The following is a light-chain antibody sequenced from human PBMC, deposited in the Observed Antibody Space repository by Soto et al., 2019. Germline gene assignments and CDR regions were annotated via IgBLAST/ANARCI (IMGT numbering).Light chain of an antibody. CDR1: QSISSY. CDR2: VAS. CDR3: QQSYSIPHT. V-gene: IGKV1-39*01. J-gene: IGKJ2*01. Sequence: DIQMTQSPSSLSASVGDRVTITCRASQSISSYLNWYEVKPGKAPKLLIYVASIVQSGVPTRFSGSGSGTSVTLTISSLHPEDFATYYWQQSYSIPHTFGQRTKIEIK.